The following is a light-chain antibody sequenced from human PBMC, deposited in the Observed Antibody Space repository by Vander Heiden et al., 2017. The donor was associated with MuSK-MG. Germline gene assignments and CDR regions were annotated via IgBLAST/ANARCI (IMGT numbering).Light chain of an antibody. CDR3: SSYTSSGTVI. Sequence: QSALTQAASVSGSPGQSLTISCTGTYSDVGFYNYVSWYQQHPGKAPKLKIYNVSDRPSGVSNRFSGSKSGNTASLTITGLQAEDEADYYCSSYTSSGTVIFGGGTKLTVL. J-gene: IGLJ2*01. CDR1: YSDVGFYNY. V-gene: IGLV2-14*01. CDR2: NVS.